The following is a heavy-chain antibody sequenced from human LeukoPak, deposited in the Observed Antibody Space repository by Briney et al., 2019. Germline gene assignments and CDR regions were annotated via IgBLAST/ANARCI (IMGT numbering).Heavy chain of an antibody. CDR2: IYSGGST. V-gene: IGHV3-53*01. D-gene: IGHD5-18*01. CDR3: AVTSVAGYSYGRIDY. Sequence: GGSLRLSCAASGFTVSSNYMSWVRQAPGKGLEWVSVIYSGGSTYYADSVKGRFTISRDNSKNTLYLQMNSLRAEDTAIYYCAVTSVAGYSYGRIDYWGQGTLVTVSS. J-gene: IGHJ4*02. CDR1: GFTVSSNY.